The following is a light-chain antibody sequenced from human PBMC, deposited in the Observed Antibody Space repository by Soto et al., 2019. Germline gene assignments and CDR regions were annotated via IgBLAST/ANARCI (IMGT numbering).Light chain of an antibody. J-gene: IGKJ1*01. CDR2: GAS. CDR1: QSVSSN. Sequence: EIVMTQSPATLSVSPGERATLSCRASQSVSSNLAWYQQKPGQAPRLLIYGASTRATRIPARFSCSGSGTEFTLTISSLQSEDSAVYYCQQYNNWPRGTFGQGTKVEIK. V-gene: IGKV3-15*01. CDR3: QQYNNWPRGT.